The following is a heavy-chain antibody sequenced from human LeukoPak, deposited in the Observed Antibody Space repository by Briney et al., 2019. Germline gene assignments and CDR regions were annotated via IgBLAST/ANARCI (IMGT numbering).Heavy chain of an antibody. CDR2: INHSGST. CDR1: GGSFSGYY. Sequence: SETLSLTCAVYGGSFSGYYWSWIRQPPGKGLEWIGEINHSGSTNYNPSLKSRVTISVDTSKNQFSLKLSSVTAADTAVYYCASLEDYGDRPYHDAFDIWGQGTMVTVSS. D-gene: IGHD4-17*01. J-gene: IGHJ3*02. CDR3: ASLEDYGDRPYHDAFDI. V-gene: IGHV4-34*01.